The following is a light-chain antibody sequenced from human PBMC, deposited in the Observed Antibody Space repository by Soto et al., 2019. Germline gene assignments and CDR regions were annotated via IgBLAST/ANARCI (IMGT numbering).Light chain of an antibody. CDR3: QSYDSSLSGYV. V-gene: IGLV1-40*01. CDR1: SSNTGAGYD. Sequence: QSVLTQPPSVSGAPGQRVTISCTGSSSNTGAGYDVNWYQQLPGTAPKFLIYGNSNRPSGVPDRFSGSKSGTSASLAITGLQAEDEADYYCQSYDSSLSGYVFGTGTKVTVL. CDR2: GNS. J-gene: IGLJ1*01.